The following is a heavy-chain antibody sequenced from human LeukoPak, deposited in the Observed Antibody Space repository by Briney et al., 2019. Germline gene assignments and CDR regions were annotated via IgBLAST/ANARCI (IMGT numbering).Heavy chain of an antibody. D-gene: IGHD5-12*01. CDR3: ARDNSGSHPTNYIDV. J-gene: IGHJ6*03. CDR1: GYTFTSYG. V-gene: IGHV1-18*01. Sequence: ASVKVSCKASGYTFTSYGVTWVRQAPGQGLEWMGWISAYNGNTNYAQNLQGRVSMTTVTSTSTAYMELRSLRSDDTAVYYCARDNSGSHPTNYIDVWGTGTTVTVSS. CDR2: ISAYNGNT.